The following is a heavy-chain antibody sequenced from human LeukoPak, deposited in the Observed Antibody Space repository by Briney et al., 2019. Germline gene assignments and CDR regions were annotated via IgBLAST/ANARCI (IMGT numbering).Heavy chain of an antibody. CDR1: GGSISSSTYH. CDR3: ARGPDYSSSYAANWFDP. Sequence: PSETLSLTCTVSGGSISSSTYHWGWIRQPPGKGLEWIGSIYYSGSTFYNPSLKSRVTISVDTSKNQFSLKLSSVTSADTAVYYSARGPDYSSSYAANWFDPWGQGILVTVSS. D-gene: IGHD6-13*01. J-gene: IGHJ5*02. V-gene: IGHV4-39*01. CDR2: IYYSGST.